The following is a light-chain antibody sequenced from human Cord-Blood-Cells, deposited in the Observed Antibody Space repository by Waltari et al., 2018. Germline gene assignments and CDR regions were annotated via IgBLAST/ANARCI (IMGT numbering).Light chain of an antibody. CDR1: SPNIGAGYD. J-gene: IGLJ2*01. V-gene: IGLV1-40*01. CDR3: QSYDSSHVV. CDR2: GNS. Sequence: QSVLTQPPSVSGAPGQRVPISCTGSSPNIGAGYDVHWYQQLPGTAPKLLIYGNSNRPSGVPDRFSGSKSGTSASLAITGLQAEDEADYYCQSYDSSHVVFGGGTKLTVL.